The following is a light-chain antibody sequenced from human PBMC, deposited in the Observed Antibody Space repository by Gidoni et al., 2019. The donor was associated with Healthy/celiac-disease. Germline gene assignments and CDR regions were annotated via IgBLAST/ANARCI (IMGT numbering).Light chain of an antibody. CDR3: AAWDDSLNGPV. V-gene: IGLV1-44*01. Sequence: QSVLTQPPSASGPPGQRVTISCSGSSSNIGSNTVNWYHQLPGTAPKLLIDSNNQRPSGVPDRFSGSKSGTSASLAISVLQSEDEADYYCAAWDDSLNGPVFGGGTKLTVL. CDR2: SNN. J-gene: IGLJ2*01. CDR1: SSNIGSNT.